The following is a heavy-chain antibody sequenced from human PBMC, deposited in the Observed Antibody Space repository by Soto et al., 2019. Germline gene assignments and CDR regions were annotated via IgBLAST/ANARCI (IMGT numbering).Heavy chain of an antibody. V-gene: IGHV2-5*02. J-gene: IGHJ4*02. CDR1: GFSLSTSGVG. D-gene: IGHD2-15*01. CDR2: IYWDDDK. Sequence: QITLKESGPTRVKPTQTLTLTCTFSGFSLSTSGVGVGWIRQPPGKALEHLAFIYWDDDKRYNPSLRSRLTITKDTSKSQVFLTMTIMDPVDTATFFCAHRTPECCSSWDTGVFDYWGQGILVTVSS. CDR3: AHRTPECCSSWDTGVFDY.